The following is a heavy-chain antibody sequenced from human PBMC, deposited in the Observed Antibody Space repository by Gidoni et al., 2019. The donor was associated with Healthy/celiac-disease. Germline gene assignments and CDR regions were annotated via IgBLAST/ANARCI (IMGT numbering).Heavy chain of an antibody. D-gene: IGHD2-15*01. CDR1: GFPFSRYS. CDR3: ARDLSRYCSGGSCYYYYYMDV. Sequence: EVQLVESGGCLVKPGGSLRLSCAASGFPFSRYSLHWVRQAPGKGLEWVSSISSSSSYIYYADSVKGRCTISRDNAKNSLYLQMNSLRAEDTAVYYCARDLSRYCSGGSCYYYYYMDVWGKGTTVTVSS. V-gene: IGHV3-21*01. J-gene: IGHJ6*03. CDR2: ISSSSSYI.